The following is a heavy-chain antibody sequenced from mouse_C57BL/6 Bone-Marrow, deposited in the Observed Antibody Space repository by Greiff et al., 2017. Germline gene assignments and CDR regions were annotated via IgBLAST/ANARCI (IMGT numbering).Heavy chain of an antibody. Sequence: QVQLQQPGAELVMPGASVKLSCKASGYTFTSYWMHWVKQRPGQGLEWIGEIDPSDSYTNYNQKFKGKSTLTVDKSSSTAYMQLSSLTSEDSAVYYCARWSYDGYYGDYAMDYWGQGTSVNVSS. CDR2: IDPSDSYT. V-gene: IGHV1-69*01. D-gene: IGHD2-3*01. CDR3: ARWSYDGYYGDYAMDY. CDR1: GYTFTSYW. J-gene: IGHJ4*01.